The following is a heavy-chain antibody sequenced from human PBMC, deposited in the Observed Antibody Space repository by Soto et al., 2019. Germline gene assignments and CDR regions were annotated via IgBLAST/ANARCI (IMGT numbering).Heavy chain of an antibody. CDR2: ISYDGSNK. D-gene: IGHD5-18*01. CDR1: GFTFSSYG. J-gene: IGHJ4*02. V-gene: IGHV3-30*18. Sequence: PGGSLRLSCAASGFTFSSYGMHWVRQAQGKGLGWVAVISYDGSNKYYADSVKGRFTISRDNSKNTLYLQMNSLRAEDTAVYYCAKHHSYVYISGDYFDYWGQGTLVTVSS. CDR3: AKHHSYVYISGDYFDY.